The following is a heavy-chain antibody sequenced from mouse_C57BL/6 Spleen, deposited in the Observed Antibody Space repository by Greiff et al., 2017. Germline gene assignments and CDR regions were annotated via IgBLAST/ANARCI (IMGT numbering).Heavy chain of an antibody. D-gene: IGHD2-4*01. Sequence: EVQLQQSGGGLVKPGGSLKLSCAASGFTFSSYAMSWVRQTPEKRLEWVATISDGGSYTYYPDNVKGRFTISRDNAKNNRYLQMSHLKSEDTAMYYCARDDDDEGAYFDYWGQGTTLTVSS. CDR3: ARDDDDEGAYFDY. J-gene: IGHJ2*01. CDR1: GFTFSSYA. CDR2: ISDGGSYT. V-gene: IGHV5-4*01.